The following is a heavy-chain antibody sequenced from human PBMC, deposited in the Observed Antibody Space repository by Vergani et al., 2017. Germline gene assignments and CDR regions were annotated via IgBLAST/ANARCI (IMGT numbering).Heavy chain of an antibody. Sequence: QVQLVESGGGVVQPGRSLRLSCAASGFTFSRYGMHWVRQAPGKGLEWVAVISYDGSNKYYADSVKGRFTISRDNSKNTLYLQMNSLRAEDTAVYYCAKDTDGYASYYYGMDVWGQGP. J-gene: IGHJ6*02. CDR1: GFTFSRYG. D-gene: IGHD5-18*01. CDR3: AKDTDGYASYYYGMDV. V-gene: IGHV3-30*18. CDR2: ISYDGSNK.